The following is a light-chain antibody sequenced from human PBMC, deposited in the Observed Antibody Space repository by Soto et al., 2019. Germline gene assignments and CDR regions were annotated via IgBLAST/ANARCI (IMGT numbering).Light chain of an antibody. CDR2: EVV. V-gene: IGLV2-8*01. CDR1: KNDVGFYDF. CDR3: KSYAGSNTYV. J-gene: IGLJ1*01. Sequence: LTQPPSASGSPGQSVTISCTGTKNDVGFYDFVSWYQHHPGKAPRLIIYEVVQRPSGVPDRFSGSKSGNTASLTVSGLQAADEADYFCKSYAGSNTYVFGSGTKATVL.